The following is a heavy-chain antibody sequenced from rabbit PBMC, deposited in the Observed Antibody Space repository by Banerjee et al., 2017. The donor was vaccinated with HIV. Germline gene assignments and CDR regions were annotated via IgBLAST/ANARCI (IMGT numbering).Heavy chain of an antibody. CDR3: ARDLAGAIGWNFNL. D-gene: IGHD4-1*01. CDR1: GFSFSAKYV. CDR2: INTSSGNT. V-gene: IGHV1S45*01. Sequence: QEQLVESGGGLVKPEGSLTLTCTASGFSFSAKYVMCWVRQAPGKGLEWIGCINTSSGNTVYASWAKGRFPISKTSSTTVTLQMTSLTAADTATYFCARDLAGAIGWNFNLWGPGTLVTVS. J-gene: IGHJ4*01.